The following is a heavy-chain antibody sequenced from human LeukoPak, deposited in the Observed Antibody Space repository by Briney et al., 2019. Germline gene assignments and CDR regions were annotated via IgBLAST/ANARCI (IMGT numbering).Heavy chain of an antibody. CDR1: GYSISSGFY. J-gene: IGHJ3*02. Sequence: SETLSLTCIVSGYSISSGFYWAWVRQPPGQGLEWIGSIYHSGNTYYNPSLKSRVTISVDTSKNQFSLKLSSVTAADTAVYYCARLYSYDFWSEGAFDIWGQGTMVTVSS. V-gene: IGHV4-38-2*02. D-gene: IGHD3-3*01. CDR2: IYHSGNT. CDR3: ARLYSYDFWSEGAFDI.